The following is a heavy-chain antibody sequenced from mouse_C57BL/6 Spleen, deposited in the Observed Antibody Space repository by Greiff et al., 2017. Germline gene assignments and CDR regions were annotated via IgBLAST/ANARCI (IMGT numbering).Heavy chain of an antibody. D-gene: IGHD1-1*01. CDR3: ARVVADYYAMDY. V-gene: IGHV1-82*01. CDR2: IYPGDGDT. CDR1: GYAFSSSW. Sequence: ESGPELVKPGASVKISCKASGYAFSSSWMNWVKQRPGKGLEWIGRIYPGDGDTNYNGKFKGKATLTADKSSSTAYMQLSSLTSEDSAVYFCARVVADYYAMDYWGQGTSVTVSS. J-gene: IGHJ4*01.